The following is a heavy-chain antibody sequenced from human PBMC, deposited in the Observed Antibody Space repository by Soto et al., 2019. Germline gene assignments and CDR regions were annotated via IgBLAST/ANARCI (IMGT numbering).Heavy chain of an antibody. Sequence: GGSLRLSYAAYGFTFSSYAMSWVRQAPGKGLERVSAISGSGGSTYYADSVKGGFTISRDNSKNTLYMQINSLIADDSAVYFSAKVLSWLYAFWSGYAFDIWCQGSM. CDR1: GFTFSSYA. CDR2: ISGSGGST. V-gene: IGHV3-23*01. J-gene: IGHJ3*02. CDR3: AKVLSWLYAFWSGYAFDI. D-gene: IGHD3-3*01.